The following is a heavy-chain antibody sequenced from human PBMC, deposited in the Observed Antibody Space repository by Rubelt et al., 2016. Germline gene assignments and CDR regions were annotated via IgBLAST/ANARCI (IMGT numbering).Heavy chain of an antibody. CDR3: ASGRDPFDY. Sequence: EVQLVESGGGLVKPGGSLRLSCAASGFTFKIYAMSWVRQAPGKGLEWVSVISATGAGADYADSVKGRFTLSRDNSKNTLYLQRNNMGAGDTALYSCASGRDPFDYWGQGTLVTVSS. D-gene: IGHD2-21*02. V-gene: IGHV3-23*04. J-gene: IGHJ4*02. CDR2: ISATGAGA. CDR1: GFTFKIYA.